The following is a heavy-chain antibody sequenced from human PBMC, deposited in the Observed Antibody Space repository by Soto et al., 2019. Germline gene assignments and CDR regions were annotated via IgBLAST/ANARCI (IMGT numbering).Heavy chain of an antibody. V-gene: IGHV4-34*01. D-gene: IGHD2-15*01. J-gene: IGHJ6*02. CDR2: INHSGST. CDR3: ARGRGRSSGNPTYYYYYGMDV. Sequence: SETLSLTCAVYGGSFSGYYWSWIRQPPGKGLEWIGEINHSGSTNYNPSLKSRVTISVDTSKNQFSLKLSSVTAADTAVYYCARGRGRSSGNPTYYYYYGMDVWGQGTTVTVSS. CDR1: GGSFSGYY.